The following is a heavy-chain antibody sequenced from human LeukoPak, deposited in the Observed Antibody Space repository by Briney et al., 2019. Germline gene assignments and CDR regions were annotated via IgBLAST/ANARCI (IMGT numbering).Heavy chain of an antibody. CDR2: IYYSGST. J-gene: IGHJ4*02. Sequence: PSETLSLTCTVSGGSISSYYWSWIRQPPGKGLEWIGYIYYSGSTNYNPSLKSRVTISIDTSKNQFSLKLSSVTAADAAVYYCVKAGGGIRYCSGASCYELDYWGQGTLVTVSS. D-gene: IGHD2-15*01. V-gene: IGHV4-59*01. CDR1: GGSISSYY. CDR3: VKAGGGIRYCSGASCYELDY.